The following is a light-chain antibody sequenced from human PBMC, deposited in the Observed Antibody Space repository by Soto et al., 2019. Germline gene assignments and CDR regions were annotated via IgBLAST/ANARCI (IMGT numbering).Light chain of an antibody. J-gene: IGKJ5*01. CDR1: QDITNY. CDR2: DAS. Sequence: DIQMTQSPSSLSASVGDRVTIICQASQDITNYLNWYQQKPGKAPKLLIYDASNLETGVPSRFSGSGSGTHFSFTNSSLQPEDIATYYCQQFDNVPFTFGQGTRLEMK. V-gene: IGKV1-33*01. CDR3: QQFDNVPFT.